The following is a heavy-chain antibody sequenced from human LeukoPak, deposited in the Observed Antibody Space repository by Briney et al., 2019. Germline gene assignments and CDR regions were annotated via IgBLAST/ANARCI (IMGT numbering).Heavy chain of an antibody. V-gene: IGHV4-59*01. Sequence: SETLSLTCTVSGGSISSYYWSWIRQPPGKGLEWIGYIYYSGSTNYNPSLKSRVTISVDTSKNQFSLKLSSVTAADTAVYYCARGSASYYNAQFDYWGQGTLVTVSS. CDR3: ARGSASYYNAQFDY. CDR2: IYYSGST. D-gene: IGHD3-10*01. CDR1: GGSISSYY. J-gene: IGHJ4*02.